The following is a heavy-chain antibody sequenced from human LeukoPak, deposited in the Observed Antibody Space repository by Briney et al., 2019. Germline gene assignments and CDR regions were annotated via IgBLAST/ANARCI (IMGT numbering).Heavy chain of an antibody. CDR3: AKDGQRYSYGPFDY. CDR1: GGTFSSYA. V-gene: IGHV1-69*13. J-gene: IGHJ4*02. Sequence: SVKVSCKASGGTFSSYAISWVRQAPGQGLEWMGGIIPIFGTANYAQKFQGRVTITADESTSTAYMELSSLRAEDTAVYYCAKDGQRYSYGPFDYWGQGTLVTVSS. D-gene: IGHD5-18*01. CDR2: IIPIFGTA.